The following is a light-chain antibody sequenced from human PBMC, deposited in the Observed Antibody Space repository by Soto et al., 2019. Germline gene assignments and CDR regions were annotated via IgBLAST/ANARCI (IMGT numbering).Light chain of an antibody. V-gene: IGKV1-5*03. Sequence: DIQMTQSPSTLSASVGDRVTFTCRASQSVNTWLAWYQQKPGKGPRPLIYEASILESGVPSRFNCSGFVTEFTLTISSLQPDDVATYYCQQYDSLRTFGQGTKVDIK. CDR2: EAS. CDR3: QQYDSLRT. CDR1: QSVNTW. J-gene: IGKJ1*01.